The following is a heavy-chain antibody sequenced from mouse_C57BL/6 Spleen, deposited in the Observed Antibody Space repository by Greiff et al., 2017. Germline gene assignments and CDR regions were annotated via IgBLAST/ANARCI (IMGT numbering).Heavy chain of an antibody. Sequence: EVQLVESGPGLVKPSQSLSLTCSVTGYSITSGYYWNWIRQFPGNKLEWMGYISYDGSNNYNPSLKNRISITRDTSKNQFFLKLNSVTTEDTATYYCARWATTSYAMDYWGQGTSVTVSS. V-gene: IGHV3-6*01. CDR1: GYSITSGYY. CDR3: ARWATTSYAMDY. D-gene: IGHD1-1*01. J-gene: IGHJ4*01. CDR2: ISYDGSN.